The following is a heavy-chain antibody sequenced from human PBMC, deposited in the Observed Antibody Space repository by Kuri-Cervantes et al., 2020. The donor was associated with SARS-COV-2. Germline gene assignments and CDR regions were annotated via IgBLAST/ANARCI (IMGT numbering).Heavy chain of an antibody. Sequence: GESLKISCKGSEYSFSIYWIAWVRQMPGKGLEWMGVIYPGDADTRYSPSFQGQVTMSVDESINTAYLQWSSLKASDTAMYYCARRTMPRGISDSFDVRGQGTMVTVSS. J-gene: IGHJ3*01. CDR2: IYPGDADT. V-gene: IGHV5-51*01. CDR1: EYSFSIYW. D-gene: IGHD2-2*01. CDR3: ARRTMPRGISDSFDV.